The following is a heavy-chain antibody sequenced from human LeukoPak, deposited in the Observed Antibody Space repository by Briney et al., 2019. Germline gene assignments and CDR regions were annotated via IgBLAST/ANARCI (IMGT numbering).Heavy chain of an antibody. Sequence: ASVKVSCKASGYTFTSYDINWVRQATGQGREWMGWMNPNSGNTGYAQKFQGRVTITRNTSISTAYMELSSLRAEDTAVYYCARRKVSKSSSGWFAFFEHWGQGTLVPVSS. D-gene: IGHD6-19*01. CDR2: MNPNSGNT. CDR1: GYTFTSYD. V-gene: IGHV1-8*03. CDR3: ARRKVSKSSSGWFAFFEH. J-gene: IGHJ1*01.